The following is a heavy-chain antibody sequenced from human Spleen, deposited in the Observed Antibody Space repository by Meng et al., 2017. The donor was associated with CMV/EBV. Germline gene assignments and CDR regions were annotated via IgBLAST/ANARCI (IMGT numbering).Heavy chain of an antibody. V-gene: IGHV3-21*01. D-gene: IGHD5-12*01. CDR2: ISSGSSYI. CDR3: ARDPSDGYDAGYFDY. J-gene: IGHJ4*02. Sequence: GESLKISCAASGFILSGYAMRWVRRAPGKGLEWVSSISSGSSYIYYADSVEGRFTISRDNAKNSLYLQMNSLRAEDTAVYYCARDPSDGYDAGYFDYWGQGTLVTVSS. CDR1: GFILSGYA.